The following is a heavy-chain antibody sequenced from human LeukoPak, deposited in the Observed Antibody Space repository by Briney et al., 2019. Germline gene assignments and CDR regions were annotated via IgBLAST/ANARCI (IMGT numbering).Heavy chain of an antibody. J-gene: IGHJ5*02. CDR1: GFTFDDYA. CDR2: ISWNSGSI. V-gene: IGHV3-9*01. D-gene: IGHD3-9*01. CDR3: AKGWDYDILTGYSNWFDP. Sequence: GGSLRLSCAASGFTFDDYAMHWVRQAPGKGLEWVSGISWNSGSIGYADSVKGRFTISRDNAKNSLYLQMNSLRAEDTALYYCAKGWDYDILTGYSNWFDPWGQGTLVTVSS.